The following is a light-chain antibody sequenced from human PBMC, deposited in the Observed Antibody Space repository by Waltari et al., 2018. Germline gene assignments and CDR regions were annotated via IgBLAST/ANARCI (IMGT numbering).Light chain of an antibody. CDR3: QHYGSSLMYT. CDR1: QRVSSSY. CDR2: RAS. Sequence: EIVLTQSPGTLSLSPGERATLSCRASQRVSSSYLAWYQQKPGQAPRLLIYRASSRATGIPDRFSGSGSGTDFTLTISRLEPEDFAVYYCQHYGSSLMYTFGQGTKLEIK. J-gene: IGKJ2*01. V-gene: IGKV3-20*01.